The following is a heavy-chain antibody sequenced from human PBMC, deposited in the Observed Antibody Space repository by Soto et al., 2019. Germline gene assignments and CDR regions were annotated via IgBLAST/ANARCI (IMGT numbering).Heavy chain of an antibody. CDR2: INTSGGGT. J-gene: IGHJ4*02. Sequence: QVQLVQSGAEMKKPGASVKVSCKASGYTFSSYSIHWVRQAPGQGLEWMGIINTSGGGTTYAQKFQGRVTMTRDTSTSTVYMELSSLRSEDTTVYYCAREPARGYVDYWGQGTLVTVSS. CDR3: AREPARGYVDY. CDR1: GYTFSSYS. V-gene: IGHV1-46*03.